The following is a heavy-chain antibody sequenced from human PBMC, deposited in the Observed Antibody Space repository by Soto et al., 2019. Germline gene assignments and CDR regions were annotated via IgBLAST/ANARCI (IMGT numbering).Heavy chain of an antibody. D-gene: IGHD6-13*01. V-gene: IGHV1-46*01. CDR3: ARALSSSWILYYYYGMDV. CDR2: INPSGGST. J-gene: IGHJ6*02. Sequence: ASVKVSCKASGYTFTSYYMQWVRQAPGQGLEWMGIINPSGGSTSYAQKFQGRVTMTRDTSTSTVYMELSSLRSEDTAVYYCARALSSSWILYYYYGMDVWGQGTTVTVYS. CDR1: GYTFTSYY.